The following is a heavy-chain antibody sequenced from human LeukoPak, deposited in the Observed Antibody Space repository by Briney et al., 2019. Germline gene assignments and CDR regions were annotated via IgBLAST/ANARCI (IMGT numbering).Heavy chain of an antibody. V-gene: IGHV4-38-2*02. J-gene: IGHJ4*02. D-gene: IGHD3-22*01. Sequence: SETLSLTCTVSGYSISSGYYGGWIWQSPGKGLEWIGSIYQSGRTYYNPSLNSRITISVDTSKNQFSLKLSSVTAADTAVYYYARGIYFYDSGYYSYYFDYWGQGTLVTVSS. CDR1: GYSISSGYY. CDR3: ARGIYFYDSGYYSYYFDY. CDR2: IYQSGRT.